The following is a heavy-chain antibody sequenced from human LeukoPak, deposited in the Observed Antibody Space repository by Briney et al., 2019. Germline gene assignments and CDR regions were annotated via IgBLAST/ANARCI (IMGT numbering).Heavy chain of an antibody. D-gene: IGHD2-15*01. CDR3: ARAVVVVAATITYFDY. CDR1: GGSISSYY. Sequence: SETLSLTCTVSGGSISSYYWSWIRQPPEKGLEWIGYIYYSGSTNYNPSLKSRVTISVDTSKNQFSLKLSSVTAADTAVYYCARAVVVVAATITYFDYWGQGTLVTVSS. V-gene: IGHV4-59*01. J-gene: IGHJ4*02. CDR2: IYYSGST.